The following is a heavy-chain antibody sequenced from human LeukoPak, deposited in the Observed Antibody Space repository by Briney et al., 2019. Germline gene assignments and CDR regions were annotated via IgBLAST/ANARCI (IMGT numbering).Heavy chain of an antibody. CDR3: ARDRSRYCSGGSCYRKFDY. J-gene: IGHJ4*02. Sequence: ASVKVSCKASGYTFTSYGISWVRQAPGQGLEWMGWIGAYNGNTNYAQKLQGRVTMTTDTSTSTAYMELRSLRSDDTAVYYCARDRSRYCSGGSCYRKFDYWGQGTLVTVSS. V-gene: IGHV1-18*01. CDR2: IGAYNGNT. CDR1: GYTFTSYG. D-gene: IGHD2-15*01.